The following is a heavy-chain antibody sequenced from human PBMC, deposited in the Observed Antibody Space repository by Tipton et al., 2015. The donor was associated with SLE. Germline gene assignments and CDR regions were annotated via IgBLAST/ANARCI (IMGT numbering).Heavy chain of an antibody. Sequence: QSGPEVKNPFPSVKVSCKASGYTFTSYGISWVRQAPGQGLEWMGWISAYNGNTNYAQKLQGRVTMTTDTSTSTAYMELRSLRSDDTAVYYCARGGALGYCTNGVCYYDYWGQGTLVTVSS. D-gene: IGHD2-8*01. CDR2: ISAYNGNT. V-gene: IGHV1-18*01. CDR3: ARGGALGYCTNGVCYYDY. CDR1: GYTFTSYG. J-gene: IGHJ4*02.